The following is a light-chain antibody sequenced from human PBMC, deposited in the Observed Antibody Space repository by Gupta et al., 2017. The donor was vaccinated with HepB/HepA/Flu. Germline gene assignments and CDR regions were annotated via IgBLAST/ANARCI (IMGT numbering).Light chain of an antibody. CDR3: QQYYDIPLT. Sequence: DIVMTQSPDSLAVSLGERATINCKSSQTLLYANNKDYLAWYQKKPGQPPKLLISWASTRESGVPDRFSGSGSRTDFTLTISGLQADDVAVYYCQQYYDIPLTFGQGTRLEIK. CDR1: QTLLYANNKDY. V-gene: IGKV4-1*01. CDR2: WAS. J-gene: IGKJ5*01.